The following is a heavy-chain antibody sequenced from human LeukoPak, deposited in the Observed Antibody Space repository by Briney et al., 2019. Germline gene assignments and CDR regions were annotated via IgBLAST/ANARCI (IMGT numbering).Heavy chain of an antibody. J-gene: IGHJ6*02. CDR2: IYYSGST. CDR3: ARGKNKFYYGMDV. Sequence: PSETLSLTCTVSGGSISSGGYYWSWIRQHPGKGLELIGYIYYSGSTYYNPSHKSRVTISVDTSKNQFSLKLSSVTAADTAVYYCARGKNKFYYGMDVWGQGTTVTVSS. CDR1: GGSISSGGYY. V-gene: IGHV4-31*03.